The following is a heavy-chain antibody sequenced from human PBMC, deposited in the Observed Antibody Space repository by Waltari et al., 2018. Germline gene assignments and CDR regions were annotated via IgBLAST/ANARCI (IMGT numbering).Heavy chain of an antibody. Sequence: QVQLQESGPGMVKPSETLSLTCTASGGSISSYYWSWIRQTAGKGLEWIGRIYTSGSTNYNPSLKSRVTMSVDTSKNQFSLKLSSVTAADTAVYYCARDRAARRYYYYMDVWGKGTTVTISS. CDR1: GGSISSYY. CDR3: ARDRAARRYYYYMDV. J-gene: IGHJ6*03. D-gene: IGHD6-6*01. CDR2: IYTSGST. V-gene: IGHV4-4*07.